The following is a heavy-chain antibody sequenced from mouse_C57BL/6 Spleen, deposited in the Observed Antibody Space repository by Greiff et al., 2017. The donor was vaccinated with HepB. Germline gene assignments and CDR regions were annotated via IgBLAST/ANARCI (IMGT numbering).Heavy chain of an antibody. CDR3: ARALRDAMDY. CDR1: GFTFSDYG. J-gene: IGHJ4*01. V-gene: IGHV5-17*01. D-gene: IGHD1-1*01. CDR2: ISSGSSTI. Sequence: DVMLVESGGGLVKPGGSLKLSCAASGFTFSDYGMHWVRQAPEKGLEWVAYISSGSSTIYYADTVKGRFTISRDNAKNTLFLQMTSLRSEDTAMYYCARALRDAMDYWGQGTSVTVSS.